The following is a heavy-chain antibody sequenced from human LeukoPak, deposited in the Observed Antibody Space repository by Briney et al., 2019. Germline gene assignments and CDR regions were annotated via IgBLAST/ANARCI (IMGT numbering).Heavy chain of an antibody. D-gene: IGHD3-9*01. CDR2: ISRNSGSI. V-gene: IGHV3-9*01. CDR1: GFIFNDYA. CDR3: AKDGGLLTANFDY. J-gene: IGHJ4*02. Sequence: PGRSLRLSCAASGFIFNDYAMHWVRQAPGKGLEWVSGISRNSGSIGYADSVKGRFTISRDNAKNSLYLQMNSLRAEDTAVYYCAKDGGLLTANFDYWGQGTLVTVSS.